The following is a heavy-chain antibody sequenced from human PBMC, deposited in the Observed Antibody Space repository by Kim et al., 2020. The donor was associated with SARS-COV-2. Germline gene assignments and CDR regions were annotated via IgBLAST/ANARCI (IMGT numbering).Heavy chain of an antibody. D-gene: IGHD3-10*01. CDR1: GVSISSSY. CDR2: IYYLGST. V-gene: IGHV4-59*01. J-gene: IGHJ4*02. CDR3: ARSPLWLPFDY. Sequence: SETLSLTCTVSGVSISSSYWNWIRQPPGKGLEWIGYIYYLGSTNYNPSLKSRGTISVDTSKNQFSLKLSSVTAAATAVYYCARSPLWLPFDYCCQGTLVT.